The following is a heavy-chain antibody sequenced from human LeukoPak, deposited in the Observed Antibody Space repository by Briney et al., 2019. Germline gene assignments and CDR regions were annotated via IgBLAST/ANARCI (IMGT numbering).Heavy chain of an antibody. D-gene: IGHD3-22*01. J-gene: IGHJ4*02. CDR3: TREQDREAAATIVGDY. CDR2: ISTGTYI. CDR1: GFTFSSYE. V-gene: IGHV3-48*03. Sequence: QPGGSLRLSCAASGFTFSSYEMNWVRQAPGKGLEWVSHISTGTYIAYADSVKGRFTISRDNARNSLYLEMNSLRAEDTAVYYCTREQDREAAATIVGDYWGQGTLVTVSS.